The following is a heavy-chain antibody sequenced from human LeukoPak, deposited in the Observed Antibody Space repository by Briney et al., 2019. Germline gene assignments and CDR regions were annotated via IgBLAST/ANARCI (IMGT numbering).Heavy chain of an antibody. D-gene: IGHD6-19*01. V-gene: IGHV3-49*04. J-gene: IGHJ4*02. CDR3: ARDPMAVTDNLDY. CDR2: IRSKAYGGTT. CDR1: GFTFGDYA. Sequence: PGGSLRLSCTASGFTFGDYALSCVRQAPGKGLEWVGFIRSKAYGGTTEYAASVKGRFTISRDDSKSIAYLQMNSLKTEDTAVHYCARDPMAVTDNLDYWGQGTLVTVSS.